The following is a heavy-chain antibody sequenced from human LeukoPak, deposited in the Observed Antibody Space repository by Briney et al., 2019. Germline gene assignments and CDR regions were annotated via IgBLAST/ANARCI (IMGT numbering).Heavy chain of an antibody. V-gene: IGHV1-8*01. CDR2: MNPNSGNT. CDR3: AADTADDYYYALDV. CDR1: GYTFTSYD. Sequence: ASVKVSCKASGYTFTSYDINWVRQATGQGLEWMGWMNPNSGNTGYAQKFQGRVTMTRNTSISTAYMELSSLRSEDTAVYYCAADTADDYYYALDVWGQGTTVTVTS. D-gene: IGHD3-16*01. J-gene: IGHJ6*02.